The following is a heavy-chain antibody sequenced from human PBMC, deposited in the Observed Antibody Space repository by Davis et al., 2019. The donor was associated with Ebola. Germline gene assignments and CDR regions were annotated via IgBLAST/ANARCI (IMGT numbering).Heavy chain of an antibody. J-gene: IGHJ6*02. CDR1: GYTFTSYG. CDR2: IIPIFGTA. V-gene: IGHV1-18*01. D-gene: IGHD5-18*01. Sequence: AASVKVSCKASGYTFTSYGISWVRQAPGQGLEWMGGIIPIFGTANYAQKLQGRVTMTTDTSTSTAYMELSSLRSEDTAVYYCARGEAGYSYGTYYYYGMDVWGQGTTVTVSS. CDR3: ARGEAGYSYGTYYYYGMDV.